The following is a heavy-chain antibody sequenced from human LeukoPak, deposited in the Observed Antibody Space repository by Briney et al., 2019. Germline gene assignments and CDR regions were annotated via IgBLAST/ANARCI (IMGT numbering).Heavy chain of an antibody. CDR1: GFNFGDFY. J-gene: IGHJ2*01. D-gene: IGHD1-26*01. V-gene: IGHV3-11*04. CDR3: ARTIVGATVDWYFDL. Sequence: GGSLRLSCAASGFNFGDFYMSWIRQAPGKGLEFISYISDRGSSKDYVDSVRGQFTISGDNANNSLYLQMNTLRVEDTAIYYCARTIVGATVDWYFDLWGRGTPVTVSS. CDR2: ISDRGSSK.